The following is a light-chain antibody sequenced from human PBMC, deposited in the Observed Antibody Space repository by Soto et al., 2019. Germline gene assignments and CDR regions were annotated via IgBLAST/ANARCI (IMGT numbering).Light chain of an antibody. CDR2: TSG. CDR1: QRITTY. J-gene: IGKJ2*01. Sequence: HMTQSPSSLSASVGDRVTITCRASQRITTYLNWYQQKQGEAPKLLISTSGTLQRGVPSRFTGSGSETDFTLTITGLQPADFATYFCQQTYNTPYTLGQGTKLEIK. CDR3: QQTYNTPYT. V-gene: IGKV1-39*01.